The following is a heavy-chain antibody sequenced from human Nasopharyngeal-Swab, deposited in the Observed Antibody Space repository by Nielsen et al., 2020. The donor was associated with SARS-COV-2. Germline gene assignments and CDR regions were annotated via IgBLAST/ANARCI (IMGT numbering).Heavy chain of an antibody. D-gene: IGHD6-13*01. CDR3: ARDMRIAAAGTVWFDP. J-gene: IGHJ5*02. Sequence: SETLSLTCTVSGGSISSYYWSWIRQPAGKGLEWIGRIYTSGSTNYNPSLKSRATMSVDTSKNQFSLKLSSVTAADTAVYYCARDMRIAAAGTVWFDPWGQGTLVTVSS. V-gene: IGHV4-4*07. CDR1: GGSISSYY. CDR2: IYTSGST.